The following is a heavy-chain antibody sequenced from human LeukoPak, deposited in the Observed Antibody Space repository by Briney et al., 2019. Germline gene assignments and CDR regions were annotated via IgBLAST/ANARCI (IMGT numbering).Heavy chain of an antibody. CDR1: GFTFSSYS. J-gene: IGHJ5*02. D-gene: IGHD3-10*01. CDR3: AKTAASLLWFGAHWFDP. Sequence: PGGSLRLSCAASGFTFSSYSMNWVRQAPGKGLEWVSSIFPSGGEIHYADSVRGRFTISRDNSKSTLSLQMNSLRAEDTAVYYCAKTAASLLWFGAHWFDPWGQGTLVTVSS. V-gene: IGHV3-23*01. CDR2: IFPSGGEI.